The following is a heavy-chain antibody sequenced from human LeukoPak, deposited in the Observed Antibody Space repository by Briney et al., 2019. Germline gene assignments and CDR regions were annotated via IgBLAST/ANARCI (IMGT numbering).Heavy chain of an antibody. Sequence: SETLSLTCTVSGGSITGCYWSWIRQPAGKGLEWIGRIYTGGSTNYNPSLRSRVTMSVDTSKNQFSLKLSSVTAADTAIYYCTRWYGGHGFDYWGQGTLVTVSS. J-gene: IGHJ4*02. CDR3: TRWYGGHGFDY. D-gene: IGHD4-23*01. CDR1: GGSITGCY. CDR2: IYTGGST. V-gene: IGHV4-4*07.